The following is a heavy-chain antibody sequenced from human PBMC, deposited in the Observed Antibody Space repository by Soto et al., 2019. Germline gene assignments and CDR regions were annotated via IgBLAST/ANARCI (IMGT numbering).Heavy chain of an antibody. CDR2: IWYDGSNE. CDR3: ARDDIPGVAVSTYGMDV. Sequence: QVQLVESGGGVVQPGRSLRLSCAASGFIFSNFGMHWVRQAPGKGLEWVAVIWYDGSNEHYADSVKGRFTISNDNSKNTLYLQMNSLRAEDTAMYYCARDDIPGVAVSTYGMDVWGQGATVTVSS. V-gene: IGHV3-33*01. CDR1: GFIFSNFG. D-gene: IGHD6-19*01. J-gene: IGHJ6*02.